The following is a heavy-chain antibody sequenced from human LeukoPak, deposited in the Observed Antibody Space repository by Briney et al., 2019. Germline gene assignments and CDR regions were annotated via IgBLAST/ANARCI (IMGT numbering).Heavy chain of an antibody. V-gene: IGHV3-7*01. J-gene: IGHJ4*02. CDR3: ARSTNYYDSSGLSY. D-gene: IGHD3-22*01. Sequence: GGSLRLSCAASGFTFSSYWMTWVRQAPGKGLEWVAKIKQDESEKNYVDSVKGRFTLSRDNTKNSLFLQMNSLRAEDTAVYYCARSTNYYDSSGLSYWGQGTLVTVSS. CDR1: GFTFSSYW. CDR2: IKQDESEK.